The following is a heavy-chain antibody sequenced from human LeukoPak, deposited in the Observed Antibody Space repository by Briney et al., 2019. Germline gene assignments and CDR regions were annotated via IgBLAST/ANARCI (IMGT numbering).Heavy chain of an antibody. CDR3: PRGHYPWLLLPSRKYYFDS. V-gene: IGHV4-34*01. Sequence: SETLSLTCAVYGGSFGGYYWSWIRQPPGKGLEWIGEINYSGRTNYNPSLKSRGTISVDTAKNQFYLKLSSVPAADTAVDACPRGHYPWLLLPSRKYYFDSWGQGTLVTVSS. CDR2: INYSGRT. J-gene: IGHJ4*02. D-gene: IGHD3-22*01. CDR1: GGSFGGYY.